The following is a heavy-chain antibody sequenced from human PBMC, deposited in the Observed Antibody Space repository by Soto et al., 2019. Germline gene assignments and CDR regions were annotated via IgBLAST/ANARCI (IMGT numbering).Heavy chain of an antibody. V-gene: IGHV3-48*04. D-gene: IGHD2-15*01. CDR1: GFTFSSYS. J-gene: IGHJ6*02. Sequence: EVQLVESGGGLVQPGGSLRLSCAASGFTFSSYSMNWVRQAPGKGLEWVSYISSSGSTIYYADSVKGRFTISRDNAKNSLYLQMNSLRAEDTAVYYCARDKVRGSPDYYYYGMDVWGQGTTVTVSS. CDR3: ARDKVRGSPDYYYYGMDV. CDR2: ISSSGSTI.